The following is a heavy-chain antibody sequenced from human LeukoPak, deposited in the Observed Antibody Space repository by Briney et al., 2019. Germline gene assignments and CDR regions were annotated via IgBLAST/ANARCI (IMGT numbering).Heavy chain of an antibody. V-gene: IGHV3-21*01. D-gene: IGHD6-19*01. Sequence: GGSLRLSCTASRFTFGDYLMSWFRQAPGKGLEWVSSISSSSSYIYYADSVKGRFTISRDNAKNSLYLQMNSLRAEDTAVYYCASLHSVAGRVDYWGQGTLVTVSS. J-gene: IGHJ4*02. CDR1: RFTFGDYL. CDR2: ISSSSSYI. CDR3: ASLHSVAGRVDY.